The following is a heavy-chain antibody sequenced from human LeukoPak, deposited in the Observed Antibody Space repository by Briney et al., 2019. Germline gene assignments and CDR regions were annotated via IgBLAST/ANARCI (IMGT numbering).Heavy chain of an antibody. J-gene: IGHJ4*02. V-gene: IGHV4-4*07. CDR3: ARGSGSFGN. CDR2: IYTSGST. D-gene: IGHD3-10*01. CDR1: GGSISSYY. Sequence: SETLSLTCTVSGGSISSYYWSWIRQPAGKGLKWIGRIYTSGSTNYNPSLKSRVTMSVDTSKDQFSLKLSSVTAADTAVYYCARGSGSFGNWGQGTLVTVSS.